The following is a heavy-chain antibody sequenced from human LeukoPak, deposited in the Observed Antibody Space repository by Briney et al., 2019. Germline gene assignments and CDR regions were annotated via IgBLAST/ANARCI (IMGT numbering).Heavy chain of an antibody. D-gene: IGHD3-3*01. CDR2: INWNGVST. CDR3: AREGGYDFWSPGDVFDI. CDR1: GFTFDDYG. Sequence: PGGSLRLSCAASGFTFDDYGMSWVRQAPGKGLEWVSGINWNGVSTGYADSVKGRFTISRDNAKNSLYLQMNSLRAEDTALYYCAREGGYDFWSPGDVFDIWGQGTMVTVSS. V-gene: IGHV3-20*04. J-gene: IGHJ3*02.